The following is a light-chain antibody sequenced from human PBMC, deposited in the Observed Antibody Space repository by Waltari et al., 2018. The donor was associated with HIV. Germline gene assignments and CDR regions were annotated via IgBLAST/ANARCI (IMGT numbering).Light chain of an antibody. CDR2: DVS. CDR1: SSDVGAYNL. V-gene: IGLV2-23*02. J-gene: IGLJ3*02. Sequence: QTALTQPASVSGSPGQSITISCTGTSSDVGAYNLVSWYQQHPGKAPRLIIYDVSERPAGVSNRFTGSKSGNTASLTISGLQAEDEADYYCAAWDGSLSGRLFGGGTKLTVL. CDR3: AAWDGSLSGRL.